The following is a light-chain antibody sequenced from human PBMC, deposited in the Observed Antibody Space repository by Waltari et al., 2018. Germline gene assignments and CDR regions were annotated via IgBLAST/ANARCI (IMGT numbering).Light chain of an antibody. V-gene: IGKV3-11*01. CDR3: QQRSNWPLT. CDR2: DAS. Sequence: ETVLTQSPGSLSLSPGETATLSCRASQSVGHTYLAWYQQKPGQAPRLLIYDASNRATGIPARFSGSGSGTDFTLTISSLEPEDFAVYYCQQRSNWPLTFGGGTKVDIK. CDR1: QSVGHTY. J-gene: IGKJ4*01.